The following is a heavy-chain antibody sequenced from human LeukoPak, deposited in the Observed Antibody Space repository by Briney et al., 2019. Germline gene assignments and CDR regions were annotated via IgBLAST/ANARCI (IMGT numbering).Heavy chain of an antibody. CDR2: IKGDESSI. CDR3: ARDKAAAGSIDY. J-gene: IGHJ4*02. CDR1: AFTFSSYW. Sequence: PGGSLRLSCAASAFTFSSYWMHWVRQAPGKGLEWVSRIKGDESSINYADSVKGRFTISRDNSKNTLCLQMNSLRAEDTAVYYCARDKAAAGSIDYWGQGTLVTVSS. D-gene: IGHD6-13*01. V-gene: IGHV3-74*01.